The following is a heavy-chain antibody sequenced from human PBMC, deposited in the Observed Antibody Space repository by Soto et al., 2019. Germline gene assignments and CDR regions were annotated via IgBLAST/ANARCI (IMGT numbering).Heavy chain of an antibody. Sequence: QVQLQESGPGLVKPSGTLSLTCAVSGGSISSSNWWSWVRQPPGKGLEWIGEIYHSGSTNYNPSLKSRVTISVDKSKNQFSLKLSSVTAADTAVYYCARDRNGRYSSSWYRRVGNRWFDPWGQGTLVTVSS. CDR2: IYHSGST. D-gene: IGHD6-13*01. CDR3: ARDRNGRYSSSWYRRVGNRWFDP. J-gene: IGHJ5*02. CDR1: GGSISSSNW. V-gene: IGHV4-4*02.